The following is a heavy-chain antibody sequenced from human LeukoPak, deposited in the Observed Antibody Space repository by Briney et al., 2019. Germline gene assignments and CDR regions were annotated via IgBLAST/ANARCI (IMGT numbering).Heavy chain of an antibody. CDR3: ARGSSLIGGFDS. D-gene: IGHD2-8*01. CDR2: ISRTGGPV. Sequence: GGPLRLSCAASGFTFNQHSMSWIRQAPGKGLEWLSYISRTGGPVHYADSVEGRFTSSRAHARNSLSLQMNGLRADDTAAYFCARGSSLIGGFDSWGRGTLVTVSS. J-gene: IGHJ4*02. V-gene: IGHV3-11*01. CDR1: GFTFNQHS.